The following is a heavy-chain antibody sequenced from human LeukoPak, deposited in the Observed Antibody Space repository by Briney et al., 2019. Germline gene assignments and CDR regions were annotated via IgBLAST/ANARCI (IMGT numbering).Heavy chain of an antibody. CDR3: ARSFTTLTTWFGDSSSYGMDV. CDR1: GGSISSSSYY. Sequence: SETLSLTCTVSGGSISSSSYYWGWIRQPPGKGLEWIGSIYYSGSTYYNPSLKSRVTISVDTSKNQFSLKLSSVTAADTAVYYCARSFTTLTTWFGDSSSYGMDVWGQGTTVTVSS. CDR2: IYYSGST. J-gene: IGHJ6*02. D-gene: IGHD3-10*01. V-gene: IGHV4-39*01.